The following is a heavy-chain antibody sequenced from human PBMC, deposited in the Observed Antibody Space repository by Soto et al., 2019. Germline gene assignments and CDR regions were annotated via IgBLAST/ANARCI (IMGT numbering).Heavy chain of an antibody. J-gene: IGHJ4*02. CDR1: GYTFTSYG. CDR3: ARGAVGIVVVPAAMAFDY. CDR2: ISAYNGNT. D-gene: IGHD2-2*01. V-gene: IGHV1-18*01. Sequence: QVQLVQSGAEVKKPGASVKVSCKASGYTFTSYGIIWVRQAPGQGLEWMGWISAYNGNTNYAQKLQGRVTMTTDTATSTGYMELRSLRSDDTAVYYCARGAVGIVVVPAAMAFDYWGQGTLVTVSS.